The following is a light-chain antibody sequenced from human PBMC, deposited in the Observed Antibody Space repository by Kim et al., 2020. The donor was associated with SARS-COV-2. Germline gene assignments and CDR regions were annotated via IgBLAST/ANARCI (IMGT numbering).Light chain of an antibody. V-gene: IGKV1-5*03. CDR2: KAS. CDR3: QQYNSYPWT. CDR1: QSISSW. J-gene: IGKJ1*01. Sequence: ASVGDRVTITCRASQSISSWLAWYQQKPGKAPKLLIYKASSLESGVSSSFSGSGSGTEFTLTISSLQPDDFATYYCQQYNSYPWTFGQGTKVDIK.